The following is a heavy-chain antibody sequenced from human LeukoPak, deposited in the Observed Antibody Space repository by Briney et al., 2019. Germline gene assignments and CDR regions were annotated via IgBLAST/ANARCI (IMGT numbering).Heavy chain of an antibody. CDR2: MWYDGSNK. CDR3: ARDGGDYNTYYFDY. CDR1: GFTFSSYG. D-gene: IGHD4-17*01. J-gene: IGHJ4*02. Sequence: GGSLRLSCAASGFTFSSYGMHWVRQAPGKGLEWVAVMWYDGSNKYYADSVKGRFTISRDNSKNTLYLQMNSLRAEDTAVYYCARDGGDYNTYYFDYWGQGTLVTVSS. V-gene: IGHV3-33*01.